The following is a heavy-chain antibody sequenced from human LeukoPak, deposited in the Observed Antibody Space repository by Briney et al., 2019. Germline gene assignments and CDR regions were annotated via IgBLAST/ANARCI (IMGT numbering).Heavy chain of an antibody. V-gene: IGHV4-61*01. CDR2: IYYSGST. CDR3: ARVSTYYDFWSGYHPGYYYMDV. CDR1: GGSFSSSSYY. D-gene: IGHD3-3*01. Sequence: SETLSLTCTVSGGSFSSSSYYWSWIRQPPGKGLEWIGYIYYSGSTNYNPSLKSRVTISVDTSKNQFSLKLSSVTAADTAVYYCARVSTYYDFWSGYHPGYYYMDVWGKGTTVTVSS. J-gene: IGHJ6*03.